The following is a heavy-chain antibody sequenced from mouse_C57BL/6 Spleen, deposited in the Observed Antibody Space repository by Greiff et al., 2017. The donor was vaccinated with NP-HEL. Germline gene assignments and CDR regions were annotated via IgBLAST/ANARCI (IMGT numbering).Heavy chain of an antibody. J-gene: IGHJ4*01. D-gene: IGHD1-1*01. V-gene: IGHV1-76*01. CDR2: IYPGSGNT. CDR1: GYTFTDYY. CDR3: ARMRVVAGGLDY. Sequence: QVQLKESGAELVRPGASVKLSCKSSGYTFTDYYINWVKQRPGQGLEWIARIYPGSGNTYYNEKFKGKATLTAEKSSSTAYMQLSSLTSEDSAVYFCARMRVVAGGLDYWGQGTSVTVSS.